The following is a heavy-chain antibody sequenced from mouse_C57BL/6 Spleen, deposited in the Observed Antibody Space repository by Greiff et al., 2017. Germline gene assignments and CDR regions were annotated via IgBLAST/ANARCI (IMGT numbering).Heavy chain of an antibody. CDR2: INPNNGGT. CDR1: GYTFTDYY. CDR3: ARITTVVATRAMDY. J-gene: IGHJ4*01. Sequence: VHVKQSGPELVKPGASVKISCKASGYTFTDYYMNWVKQSHGKSLEWIGDINPNNGGTSYNQKFKGKATLTVDKSSSTAYMELRSLTSEDSAVYYCARITTVVATRAMDYWGQGTSVTVSS. D-gene: IGHD1-1*01. V-gene: IGHV1-26*01.